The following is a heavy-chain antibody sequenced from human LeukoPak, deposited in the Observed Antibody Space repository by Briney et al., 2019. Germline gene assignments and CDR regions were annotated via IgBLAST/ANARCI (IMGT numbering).Heavy chain of an antibody. D-gene: IGHD6-13*01. CDR2: ISSSSSYI. CDR3: ASLSPGIAAAGTYAFDI. V-gene: IGHV3-21*01. J-gene: IGHJ3*02. Sequence: PGRSLRLSCAASGFTFSSYSMNWVRQAPGKGLEWVSSISSSSSYIYYADSVKGRFTISRDNAKNSLYLQMNSLRAEDTAVYYCASLSPGIAAAGTYAFDIWGQGTMVTVSS. CDR1: GFTFSSYS.